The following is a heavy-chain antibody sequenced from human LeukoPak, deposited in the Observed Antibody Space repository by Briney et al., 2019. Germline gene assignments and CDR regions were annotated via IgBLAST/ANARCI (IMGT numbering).Heavy chain of an antibody. CDR3: AKGRGFCTGGRCYYYYYIAV. CDR1: GFTFSSYA. CDR2: IRDSADST. Sequence: GGSLRLSCAAAGFTFSSYAMSWDRQAPGKGLEWVSGIRDSADSTYYADSVKGRFTISRDNSKNTLFLQMNSLRAEDTALYYCAKGRGFCTGGRCYYYYYIAVWGKGTAVTVSS. J-gene: IGHJ6*03. V-gene: IGHV3-23*01. D-gene: IGHD2-8*02.